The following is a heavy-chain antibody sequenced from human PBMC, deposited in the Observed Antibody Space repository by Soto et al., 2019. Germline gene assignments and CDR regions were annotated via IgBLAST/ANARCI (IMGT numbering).Heavy chain of an antibody. J-gene: IGHJ3*02. Sequence: EVQLVEYGGGLVKPGGSLRLSCATSGFTFSSYSMNWVRQAPGKGLEWVSSISSSSSYIYYGDSVRGRFTISRDNAKNSLSLQMNSLSAEDTAVYYCARDVGYCSGGSCYALYAFDIWGQGTMVTVSS. D-gene: IGHD2-15*01. CDR2: ISSSSSYI. CDR3: ARDVGYCSGGSCYALYAFDI. CDR1: GFTFSSYS. V-gene: IGHV3-21*01.